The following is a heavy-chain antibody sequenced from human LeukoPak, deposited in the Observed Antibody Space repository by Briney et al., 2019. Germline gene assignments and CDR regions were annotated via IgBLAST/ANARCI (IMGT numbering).Heavy chain of an antibody. CDR2: IYYSGGI. V-gene: IGHV4-28*05. Sequence: SETLSLTCSVSGYSISTSNYWAWIRQPPGRGLEWIGHIYYSGGIYYNPSLKSRVTMSVDTSRNQFSLKLSSVTAVDTAVYYCARKATAGPTKAAFDIWGQGTMVAVST. CDR3: ARKATAGPTKAAFDI. D-gene: IGHD2-21*02. J-gene: IGHJ3*02. CDR1: GYSISTSNY.